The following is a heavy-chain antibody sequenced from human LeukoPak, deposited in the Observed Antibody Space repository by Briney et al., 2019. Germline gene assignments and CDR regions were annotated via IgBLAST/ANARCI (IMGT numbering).Heavy chain of an antibody. J-gene: IGHJ5*02. Sequence: GESLKISCKASGYSFTSYWIGCVRQIPGKGLECMGIINPGDYVNRYSPFFQGQVTISADKSSSTAYRQWSSLMASDTAMNYCARRGIAAERFEPWGQGTLVTVSS. CDR3: ARRGIAAERFEP. CDR1: GYSFTSYW. D-gene: IGHD6-13*01. CDR2: INPGDYVN. V-gene: IGHV5-51*01.